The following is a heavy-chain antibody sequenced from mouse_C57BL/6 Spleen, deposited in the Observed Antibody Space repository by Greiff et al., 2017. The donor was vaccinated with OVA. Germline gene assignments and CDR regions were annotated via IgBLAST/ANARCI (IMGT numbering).Heavy chain of an antibody. D-gene: IGHD2-3*01. J-gene: IGHJ3*01. CDR3: ARSMGLLPWFAY. CDR1: GYTFTDYN. V-gene: IGHV1-18*01. Sequence: VQLKESGPELVKPGASVKIPCKASGYTFTDYNMDWVKQSHGKSLEWIGDINPNNGGTIYNQKFKGKATLTVDKSSSTAYMELRSLTSEDTAVYYCARSMGLLPWFAYWGQGTLVTVSA. CDR2: INPNNGGT.